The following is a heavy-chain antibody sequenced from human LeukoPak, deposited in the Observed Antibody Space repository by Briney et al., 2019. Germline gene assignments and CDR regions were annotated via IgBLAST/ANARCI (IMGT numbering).Heavy chain of an antibody. CDR1: GYTFTGYY. Sequence: ASVKVSCKASGYTFTGYYMHWVRQAPGQGLEWMGWINPNSGGTNYAQKFQGRVTMTRDTSISTAYMELSRLRSDDTAVYYCARVIQIYGDYYPFDYWGQGTLVTVSS. D-gene: IGHD4-17*01. CDR3: ARVIQIYGDYYPFDY. V-gene: IGHV1-2*02. CDR2: INPNSGGT. J-gene: IGHJ4*02.